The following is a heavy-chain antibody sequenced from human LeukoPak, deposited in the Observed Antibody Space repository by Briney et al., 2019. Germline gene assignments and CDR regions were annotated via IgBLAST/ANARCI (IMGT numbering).Heavy chain of an antibody. D-gene: IGHD3-10*01. V-gene: IGHV4-39*01. J-gene: IGHJ4*02. Sequence: PSETLSLTCTVSGGSISSSSYYWGWIRQPPGTGLEWIGSINYSGSTYYNPSLKSRVTISVDTSKNQFSLKLRSVTAADTAVFYCARQAIGFGEFHFDYWGQGTLVTVSS. CDR2: INYSGST. CDR1: GGSISSSSYY. CDR3: ARQAIGFGEFHFDY.